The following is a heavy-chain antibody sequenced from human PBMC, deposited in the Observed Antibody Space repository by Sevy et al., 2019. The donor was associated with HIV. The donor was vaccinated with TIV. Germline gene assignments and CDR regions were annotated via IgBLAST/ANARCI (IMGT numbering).Heavy chain of an antibody. Sequence: ETLSLTCTVSGGSISSYYWSWIRQPPGKGLEWIGYIYYSGSTNYNPSLKSRVTISVDTSKNQFSLKLSSVTAADTAVYYCARDHIVVRRGYYYYYGMDVWGQGTTVTVS. CDR1: GGSISSYY. V-gene: IGHV4-59*01. CDR2: IYYSGST. CDR3: ARDHIVVRRGYYYYYGMDV. D-gene: IGHD2-15*01. J-gene: IGHJ6*02.